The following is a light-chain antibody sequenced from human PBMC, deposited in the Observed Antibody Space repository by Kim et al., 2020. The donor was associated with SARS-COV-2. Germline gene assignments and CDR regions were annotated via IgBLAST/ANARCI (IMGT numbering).Light chain of an antibody. CDR3: SSYTSSSTLV. Sequence: GQSITNSCTGTSSDVGGYNYVSWYQQQPGKAPKLMIYDVSNRPSGVSNRFSGSKSGNTASLTISGLQAEDEADYYCSSYTSSSTLVFGGGTQLTVL. V-gene: IGLV2-14*03. CDR1: SSDVGGYNY. CDR2: DVS. J-gene: IGLJ2*01.